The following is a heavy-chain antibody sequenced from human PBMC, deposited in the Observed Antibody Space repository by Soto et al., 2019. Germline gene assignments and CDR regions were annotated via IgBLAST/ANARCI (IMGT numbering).Heavy chain of an antibody. CDR3: ASQDKLLTNWFDP. Sequence: GSLRLSCAASGFTFSSYTMNCVRQAPGKGLKWVPYISSSSSTIYYADPVKGRFTISRDNAKNSLYLQMNSLRAEDTAVYYCASQDKLLTNWFDPWGQGTLVTVSS. V-gene: IGHV3-48*01. D-gene: IGHD1-7*01. CDR1: GFTFSSYT. CDR2: ISSSSSTI. J-gene: IGHJ5*02.